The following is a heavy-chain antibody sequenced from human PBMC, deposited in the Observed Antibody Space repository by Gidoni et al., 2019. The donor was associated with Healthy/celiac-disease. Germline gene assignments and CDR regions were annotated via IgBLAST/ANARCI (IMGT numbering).Heavy chain of an antibody. Sequence: VQPGRSLRLSCAASGFTFSSYGMHWVRQAPGKGLEWVAVIWYDGSNKYYADSVKGRFTISRDNSKNTLYLQMNSLRAEDTAVYYCARDRPATDVPATKTFHDAFDIWGQGTMVTVSS. V-gene: IGHV3-33*01. J-gene: IGHJ3*02. CDR3: ARDRPATDVPATKTFHDAFDI. CDR1: GFTFSSYG. D-gene: IGHD2-2*01. CDR2: IWYDGSNK.